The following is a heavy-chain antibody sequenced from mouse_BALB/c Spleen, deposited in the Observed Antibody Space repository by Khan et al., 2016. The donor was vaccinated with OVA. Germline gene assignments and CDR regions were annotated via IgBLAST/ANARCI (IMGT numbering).Heavy chain of an antibody. CDR2: INPRSGYT. CDR1: GYTFTSNT. D-gene: IGHD2-14*01. V-gene: IGHV1-4*01. J-gene: IGHJ4*01. CDR3: ARRTSGYAMDY. Sequence: VQLQESGAELARPGASVRMSCKASGYTFTSNTMHWVKQRPGQGLEWIGYINPRSGYTNYNQNFKDKATLTADKSSSTAYMQLSSLTSEDSAVYASARRTSGYAMDYWGQGTSVTVSS.